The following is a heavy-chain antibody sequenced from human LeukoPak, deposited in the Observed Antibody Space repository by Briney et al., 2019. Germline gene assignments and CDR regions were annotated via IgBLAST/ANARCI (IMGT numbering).Heavy chain of an antibody. J-gene: IGHJ4*02. D-gene: IGHD3-16*02. CDR1: GFTFSTYA. CDR3: ARVSLTYFDY. CDR2: VSGSGGST. Sequence: GGSLRLSCAASGFTFSTYAMSWVRQAPGKGLEWVSAVSGSGGSTYYADSVEGRFTISRDNSKNTLHLQMNSLRAEDTAVYYCARVSLTYFDYWGQGTLVTVSS. V-gene: IGHV3-23*01.